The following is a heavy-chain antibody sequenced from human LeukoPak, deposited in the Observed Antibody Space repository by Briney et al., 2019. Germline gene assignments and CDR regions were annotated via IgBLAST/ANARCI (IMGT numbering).Heavy chain of an antibody. CDR3: ARRLNQWLAHDY. CDR1: GGSISSSSDY. D-gene: IGHD6-19*01. V-gene: IGHV4-39*01. J-gene: IGHJ4*02. Sequence: PSETLSLTCTVSGGSISSSSDYWGWIRQPPGKGLEWIGTIYYYGSTYYNPSLKSRVTISVDTSKNQFSLKLSSVTAADTAVYYCARRLNQWLAHDYWGQGTLVTVSS. CDR2: IYYYGST.